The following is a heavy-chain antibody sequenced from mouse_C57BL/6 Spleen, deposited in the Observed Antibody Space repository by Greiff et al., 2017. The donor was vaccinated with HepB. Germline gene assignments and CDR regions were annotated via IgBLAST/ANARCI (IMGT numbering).Heavy chain of an antibody. CDR1: GFTFSSYG. D-gene: IGHD1-1*01. CDR3: ASPVYYGSSPYYAMDY. V-gene: IGHV5-6*01. CDR2: ISSGGSYT. Sequence: DVQLVESGGDLVKPGGSLKLSCAASGFTFSSYGMSWVRQTPDKRLEWVATISSGGSYTYYPDSVKGRFTISRDNAKNTLYLQMISLKSEDTAMYYCASPVYYGSSPYYAMDYWGQGTSVTVSS. J-gene: IGHJ4*01.